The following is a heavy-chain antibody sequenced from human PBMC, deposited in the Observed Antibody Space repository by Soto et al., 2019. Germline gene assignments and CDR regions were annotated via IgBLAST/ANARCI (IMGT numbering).Heavy chain of an antibody. D-gene: IGHD3-10*01. CDR3: TRVIARYGSGWFDNVGGLYYGLAL. V-gene: IGHV3-49*03. J-gene: IGHJ6*02. CDR2: IRSKAYGGTT. CDR1: GFTLVDYG. Sequence: GGSLILWCTASGFTLVDYGMSGCLQAPGKGLEWVGFIRSKAYGGTTEYAASVKGRFTISRDDSKSIAYLQMNSLKTEDRAVYYCTRVIARYGSGWFDNVGGLYYGLALSAQGNT.